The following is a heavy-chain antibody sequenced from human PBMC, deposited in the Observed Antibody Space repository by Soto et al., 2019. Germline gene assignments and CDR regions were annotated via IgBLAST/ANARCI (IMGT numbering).Heavy chain of an antibody. CDR2: ISAYNGNT. CDR1: GYTFTSYG. J-gene: IGHJ5*02. V-gene: IGHV1-18*01. Sequence: EASVKVSCKASGYTFTSYGISWVRQAPGQGLEWMGWISAYNGNTNYAQKLQGRVTMTTDTSTSTAYMELRSLRSDDTAVYYCARSARIAAAGTQWFDPWGQGTLVTVSS. CDR3: ARSARIAAAGTQWFDP. D-gene: IGHD6-13*01.